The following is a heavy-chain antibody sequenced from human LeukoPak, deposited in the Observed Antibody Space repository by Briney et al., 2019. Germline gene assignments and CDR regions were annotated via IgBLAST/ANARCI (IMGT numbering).Heavy chain of an antibody. D-gene: IGHD3-16*02. CDR2: ISSSSSYI. Sequence: GGSLRLSSAASGFTFSSYSMNWVRQAPGKGLEWVSPISSSSSYIYYADSVKGRFTISRDNAKNSLYLQMNSLRAEDTAVYYCASAYYDYVWVSYRYTFDYWGQGTLVTVSS. J-gene: IGHJ4*02. CDR3: ASAYYDYVWVSYRYTFDY. CDR1: GFTFSSYS. V-gene: IGHV3-21*01.